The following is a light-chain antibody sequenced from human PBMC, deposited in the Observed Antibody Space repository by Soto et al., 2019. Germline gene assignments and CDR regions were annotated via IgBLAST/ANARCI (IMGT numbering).Light chain of an antibody. V-gene: IGKV3-15*01. CDR3: QQYDNWPQT. CDR2: GAS. Sequence: EIVLTQSPATLSLSPGERATLSCRASQSVSSNLGWYQQKPGQAPRLLIYGASTRATDIPARFSGSGSGTEFTLTISSLQSEDFAVYYCQQYDNWPQTFGQGTKVDI. J-gene: IGKJ1*01. CDR1: QSVSSN.